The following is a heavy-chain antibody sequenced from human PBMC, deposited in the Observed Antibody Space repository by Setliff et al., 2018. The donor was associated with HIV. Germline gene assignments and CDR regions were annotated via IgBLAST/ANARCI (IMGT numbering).Heavy chain of an antibody. Sequence: LSLTCGVSGYSIGRSYYWGWIRQPPGKGLEWIGSIYYSGSTYYNPSLKSRVTISVDTSKRQWSLKLNSVTAADTAVYFCAKDGSHFWSGSPDYWGQGTLVTVSS. CDR1: GYSIGRSYY. CDR3: AKDGSHFWSGSPDY. J-gene: IGHJ4*02. D-gene: IGHD3-3*01. CDR2: IYYSGST. V-gene: IGHV4-38-2*02.